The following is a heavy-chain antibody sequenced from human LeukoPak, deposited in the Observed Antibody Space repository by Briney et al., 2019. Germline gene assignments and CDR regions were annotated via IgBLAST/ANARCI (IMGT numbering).Heavy chain of an antibody. J-gene: IGHJ4*02. D-gene: IGHD3-16*01. CDR3: ARESWGGLDY. Sequence: GGSLRLSCAASGFTFSNYYMHWLRQAPGEGLMWLSRLNSDGSTTAYAGSVKGRFTISRDNAKNTLYLQMNTLRAEDTAVYYCARESWGGLDYWGQGTLVTVSS. CDR1: GFTFSNYY. CDR2: LNSDGSTT. V-gene: IGHV3-74*01.